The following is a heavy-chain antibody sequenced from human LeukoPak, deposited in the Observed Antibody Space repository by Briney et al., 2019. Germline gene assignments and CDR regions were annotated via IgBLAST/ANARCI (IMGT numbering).Heavy chain of an antibody. Sequence: VASVKVSCKASGYTFTSYGISWVRQAPGQGLEWMGWISAYNGNTNYAQKLQGRVTMTTDTSTSTAYMELRSLRSDDTAVYYCARRGGYYDFWSGGGTIHYFDYWGQGTLATVSS. V-gene: IGHV1-18*01. D-gene: IGHD3-3*01. CDR3: ARRGGYYDFWSGGGTIHYFDY. CDR1: GYTFTSYG. CDR2: ISAYNGNT. J-gene: IGHJ4*02.